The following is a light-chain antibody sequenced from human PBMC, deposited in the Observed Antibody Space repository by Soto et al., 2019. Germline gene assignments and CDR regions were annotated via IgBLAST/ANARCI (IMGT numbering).Light chain of an antibody. CDR1: QDITKY. CDR3: QHYANLPIP. CDR2: DAS. V-gene: IGKV1-33*01. J-gene: IGKJ5*01. Sequence: DIQVTQSPSSLSASVGDRVTITCPASQDITKYLNWYQQKPGKAPKLLIYDASNLEIGVPSRFSGSGSGTDFTFTISTLQPEDVATYYCQHYANLPIPFGQGTRLEIK.